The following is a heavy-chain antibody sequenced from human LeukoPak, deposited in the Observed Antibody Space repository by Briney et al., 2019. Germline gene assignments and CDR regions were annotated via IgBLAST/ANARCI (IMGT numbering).Heavy chain of an antibody. J-gene: IGHJ3*02. Sequence: LETLSLTCTVSGGSISFYYWNWIRQPAGKGLEWIGRINTSGSTKSNPSLKSRVTMSVDTSKNLFSMKLTSVTAADTAVYYCAKSNGYGLVDIWGQGTMVTVSS. D-gene: IGHD3-10*01. CDR1: GGSISFYY. V-gene: IGHV4-4*07. CDR2: INTSGST. CDR3: AKSNGYGLVDI.